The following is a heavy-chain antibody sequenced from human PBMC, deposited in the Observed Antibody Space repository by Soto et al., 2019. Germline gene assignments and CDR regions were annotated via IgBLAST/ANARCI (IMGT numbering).Heavy chain of an antibody. J-gene: IGHJ4*02. V-gene: IGHV3-74*01. CDR3: ARGNTGYGNFDY. D-gene: IGHD5-12*01. CDR2: TSTAGSST. Sequence: DVQLVESGGGIVQPGGSLRLSCAASGFTVTSYWMHWVRQAPGKGLVWVSRTSTAGSSTYYADFVRGRFTISKDTGKNTLYLQINSLGAEDTAVYYCARGNTGYGNFDYWGQGTLVTVSS. CDR1: GFTVTSYW.